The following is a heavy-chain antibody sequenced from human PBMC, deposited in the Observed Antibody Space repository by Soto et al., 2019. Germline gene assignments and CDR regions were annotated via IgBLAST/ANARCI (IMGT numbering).Heavy chain of an antibody. J-gene: IGHJ3*02. CDR2: VYHTGST. CDR3: ARDGDYYDSSNYLTLNAFNI. Sequence: KASETLSLTCSVSGGSVSSANYYWSWIRQHPGKGLEWIGYVYHTGSTDYNPSLKSRVTISVDTSKNQFSLTLSSVTAADTAVYYCARDGDYYDSSNYLTLNAFNIWGQGTMVTVSS. V-gene: IGHV4-31*03. D-gene: IGHD3-22*01. CDR1: GGSVSSANYY.